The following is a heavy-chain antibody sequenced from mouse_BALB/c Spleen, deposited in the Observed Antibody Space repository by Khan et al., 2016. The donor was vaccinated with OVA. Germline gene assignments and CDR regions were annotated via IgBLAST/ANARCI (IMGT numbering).Heavy chain of an antibody. Sequence: EVELVESGGGLVRPGGSLKLSCAASGFSFSTYSMSWVRQTPEKRLEWVATISTGGSYTYYPDSVRGRFTISRDTAKNTLYLQMSSRKSEDTAMYYCTRQRGYYGSNPYFDYWGQGTTLTVSS. D-gene: IGHD1-1*01. CDR3: TRQRGYYGSNPYFDY. CDR2: ISTGGSYT. V-gene: IGHV5-6-4*01. J-gene: IGHJ2*01. CDR1: GFSFSTYS.